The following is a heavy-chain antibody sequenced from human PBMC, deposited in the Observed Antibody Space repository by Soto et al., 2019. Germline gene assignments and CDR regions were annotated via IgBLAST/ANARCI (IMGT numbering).Heavy chain of an antibody. Sequence: SETLSLTCAVSGGSISSGGYSWSWIRQPPGKGLEWIGYIYHSGNIYYNPSLKSRVTISVDTSKNQFSLKLSSVTAADTAVYYCARSIDPWGQGTLVTVS. V-gene: IGHV4-30-2*05. CDR2: IYHSGNI. CDR3: ARSIDP. CDR1: GGSISSGGYS. J-gene: IGHJ5*02.